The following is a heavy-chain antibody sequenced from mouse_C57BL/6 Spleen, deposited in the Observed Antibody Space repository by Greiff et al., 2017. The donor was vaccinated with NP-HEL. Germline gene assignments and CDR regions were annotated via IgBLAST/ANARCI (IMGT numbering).Heavy chain of an antibody. CDR1: GYTFTSYD. CDR2: IYPRDGST. J-gene: IGHJ4*01. V-gene: IGHV1-85*01. CDR3: ARVGLTPYYAMDY. Sequence: QVQLKESGPELVKPGASVKLSCKASGYTFTSYDINWVKQRPGQGLEWIGWIYPRDGSTKYNEKFKGKATLTVDTSSSTAYMELHSLTSEDSAVYFCARVGLTPYYAMDYWGQGTSVTVSS. D-gene: IGHD3-1*01.